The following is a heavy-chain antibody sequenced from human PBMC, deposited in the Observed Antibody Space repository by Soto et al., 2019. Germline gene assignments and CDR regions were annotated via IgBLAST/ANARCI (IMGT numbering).Heavy chain of an antibody. CDR2: ISGSGGST. CDR1: GFTFSSYA. V-gene: IGHV3-23*01. J-gene: IGHJ6*02. D-gene: IGHD3-10*01. CDR3: ARDLARGDYYYGMDV. Sequence: GGSLRLSCAASGFTFSSYAMSWVRQAPGKGLEWVSAISGSGGSTYYADSVKGRFTISRDNAKNSLYLQMNSLRAEDTAVYYCARDLARGDYYYGMDVWGQGTTVTVSS.